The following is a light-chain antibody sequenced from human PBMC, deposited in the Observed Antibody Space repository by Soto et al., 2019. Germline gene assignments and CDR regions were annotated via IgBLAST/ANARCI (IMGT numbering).Light chain of an antibody. V-gene: IGLV2-14*01. CDR3: NSYTASTTRI. CDR2: EVT. J-gene: IGLJ1*01. CDR1: SSDVAGYNH. Sequence: QSALTQPASVSGSPGQSITISCTGTSSDVAGYNHVSWYQHHPGKAPKLMIYEVTKRPSGVSNRFSGSKSGDTASLTISGLQAEDEADYYCNSYTASTTRIFGTGTKVTVL.